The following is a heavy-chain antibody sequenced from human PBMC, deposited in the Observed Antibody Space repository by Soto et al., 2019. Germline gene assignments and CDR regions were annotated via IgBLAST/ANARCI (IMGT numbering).Heavy chain of an antibody. CDR1: GFTFSSYG. CDR2: IWYDGSNK. V-gene: IGHV3-33*01. CDR3: ARDREVGYYYYGMDV. J-gene: IGHJ6*02. D-gene: IGHD3-3*01. Sequence: QVQLVESGGGVVQPGRSLRLSCAASGFTFSSYGMHWVRQAPGKGLEWVAVIWYDGSNKYYADSVKGRFTISRDNSKNTLYLQMNSLRAEDTAVYYCARDREVGYYYYGMDVWGQGTTVTVSS.